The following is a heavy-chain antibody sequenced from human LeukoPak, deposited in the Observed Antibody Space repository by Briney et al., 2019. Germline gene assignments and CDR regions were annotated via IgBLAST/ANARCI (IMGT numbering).Heavy chain of an antibody. CDR2: ISSSSSYI. D-gene: IGHD3-22*01. CDR3: ARGDTMIEGSSLGY. Sequence: GGSLRLSCAASGFTFSSYSMNWVRQAPGKGLEWVSSISSSSSYIYYADSVKGRFTISRDNAKNSLYLQMNSLRAEDTAVYYCARGDTMIEGSSLGYWGQGTLVTVSS. V-gene: IGHV3-21*01. J-gene: IGHJ4*02. CDR1: GFTFSSYS.